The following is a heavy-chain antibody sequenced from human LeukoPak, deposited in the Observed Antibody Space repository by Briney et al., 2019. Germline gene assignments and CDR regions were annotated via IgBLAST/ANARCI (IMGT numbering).Heavy chain of an antibody. J-gene: IGHJ4*02. CDR1: GFTFTSYA. Sequence: GGSLRLSCAASGFTFTSYAMSWVRQAPGKGLEWVAVISYDGSNKYYADSVKGRFTISRDNSKNTLYLQMNSLRAEDTAVYYCAKPLYSYGYYFDYWGQGTLVTVSS. V-gene: IGHV3-30*18. D-gene: IGHD5-18*01. CDR3: AKPLYSYGYYFDY. CDR2: ISYDGSNK.